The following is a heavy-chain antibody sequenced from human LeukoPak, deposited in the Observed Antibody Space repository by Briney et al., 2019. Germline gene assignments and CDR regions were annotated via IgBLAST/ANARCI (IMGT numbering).Heavy chain of an antibody. CDR2: ISSSSSYT. CDR3: ARLDSYAPVPGY. Sequence: PGGSLRLSCAASGFTFSDYYMSWIRQAPGKGLEWVSYISSSSSYTNYADSVKGRFTISRDNAKHSLYLQMNSLRAEDTAVYYCARLDSYAPVPGYWGQGTLVTVSS. V-gene: IGHV3-11*03. D-gene: IGHD5-18*01. CDR1: GFTFSDYY. J-gene: IGHJ4*02.